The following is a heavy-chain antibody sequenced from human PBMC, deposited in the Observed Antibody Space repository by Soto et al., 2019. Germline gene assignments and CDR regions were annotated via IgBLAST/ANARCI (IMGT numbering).Heavy chain of an antibody. CDR1: GFTFRSYA. CDR3: AKKTDSSSPWGALDI. D-gene: IGHD6-6*01. Sequence: EVQLLESGGGLVQPGGSLRLSCAASGFTFRSYAMTWVRQAPAQGLEWVSGISGSGGGTYYADSVKGRFTISRDSSKNTLYLQMDSLRAEDTAVYYCAKKTDSSSPWGALDIWGQGTMVSVSS. CDR2: ISGSGGGT. J-gene: IGHJ3*02. V-gene: IGHV3-23*01.